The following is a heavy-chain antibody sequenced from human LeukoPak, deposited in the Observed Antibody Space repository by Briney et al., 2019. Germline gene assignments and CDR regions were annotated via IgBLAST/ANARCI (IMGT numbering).Heavy chain of an antibody. CDR3: ASNRYCSGGSCRDY. D-gene: IGHD2-15*01. CDR1: GFTFSSYG. CDR2: IWYDGSNK. Sequence: PGGSLRLSCAASGFTFSSYGMHWVRQAPGKGLEWVAVIWYDGSNKYYADSVKGRFTISRDNSKNTLYLQMNSLRAEDTAVHYCASNRYCSGGSCRDYWGQGTLVTVSS. V-gene: IGHV3-33*01. J-gene: IGHJ4*02.